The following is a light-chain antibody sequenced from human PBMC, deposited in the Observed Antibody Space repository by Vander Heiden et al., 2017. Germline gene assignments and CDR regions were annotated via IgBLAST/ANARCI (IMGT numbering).Light chain of an antibody. Sequence: IQITQSPSTLSASVGDRVTITCRASQSISSWLAWYQQKPGKAPKLLIYDASSLESGVPSRFSGSGSGTEFTLTISSLQPDDFATYYCQQYNSYSGTFGQGTKVEIK. J-gene: IGKJ1*01. CDR2: DAS. CDR1: QSISSW. CDR3: QQYNSYSGT. V-gene: IGKV1-5*01.